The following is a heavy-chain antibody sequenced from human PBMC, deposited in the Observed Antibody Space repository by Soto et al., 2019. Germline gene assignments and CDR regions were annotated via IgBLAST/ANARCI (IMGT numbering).Heavy chain of an antibody. J-gene: IGHJ6*02. CDR2: IIPMFGTT. Sequence: QVQLLQSGAEVKKPGSSVKVSCMTSAGTFSSYATSWVRQAPGQGLEWMGGIIPMFGTTNYSQNFQGNVTITADESTIIAYRDMHRLRSEDTAVNYGARARIAGAYNIYSVYAMDYWGLGTTVTVSS. CDR1: AGTFSSYA. CDR3: ARARIAGAYNIYSVYAMDY. V-gene: IGHV1-69*12. D-gene: IGHD2-15*01.